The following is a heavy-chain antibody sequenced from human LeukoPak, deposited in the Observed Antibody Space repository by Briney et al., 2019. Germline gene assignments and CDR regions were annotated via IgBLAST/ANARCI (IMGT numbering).Heavy chain of an antibody. CDR2: IGGSGGST. V-gene: IGHV3-23*01. D-gene: IGHD2-21*01. CDR1: GFTCSTYA. Sequence: PGGSLRRSCAASGFTCSTYAMSWVRQTPGKGLEGGSAIGGSGGSTYYADSVKGRFTISRDNSKNTLYLQMNSLRAEDTAVYYCAKGLLRDAFDIWGQGTMVTVSS. CDR3: AKGLLRDAFDI. J-gene: IGHJ3*02.